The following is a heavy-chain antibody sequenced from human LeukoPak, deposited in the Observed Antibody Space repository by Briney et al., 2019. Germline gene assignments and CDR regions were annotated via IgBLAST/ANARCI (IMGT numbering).Heavy chain of an antibody. CDR3: ARRIWP. CDR1: GGSINSYY. J-gene: IGHJ5*02. V-gene: IGHV4-59*01. CDR2: IHSSGTT. Sequence: PSETLSLTCTVSGGSINSYYWNWIRRPPGKGLEWIGYIHSSGTTSYNPSLKSRVTISLDTSKNQFSLKLSSVTAADTAVSYCARRIWPWGQGTLVTVSS.